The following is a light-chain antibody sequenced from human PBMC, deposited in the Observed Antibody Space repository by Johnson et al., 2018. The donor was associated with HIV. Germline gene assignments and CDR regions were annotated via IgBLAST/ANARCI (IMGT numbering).Light chain of an antibody. CDR3: GTWDSSLSVLYV. V-gene: IGLV1-51*01. Sequence: QSVLTQPPSVSAAPGQKVTISCSGSSSNIGNNYVSWYQQLPGTAPKLLIYDNNKRPSGVPDRFSASKSGTSATLDITGLQTGDEADYYCGTWDSSLSVLYVFGTGTKVTVL. CDR1: SSNIGNNY. J-gene: IGLJ1*01. CDR2: DNN.